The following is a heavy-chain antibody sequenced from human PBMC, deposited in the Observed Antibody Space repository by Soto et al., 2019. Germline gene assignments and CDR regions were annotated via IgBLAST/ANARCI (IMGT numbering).Heavy chain of an antibody. V-gene: IGHV1-8*01. CDR1: GYTFTSYD. Sequence: QVQLVQSGAEVKRPGASVRVSCKASGYTFTSYDINWVRQATGQGLEWLGWMNPNSGNTGYAQKFQGRITLTRSTSTSTAYMELTSLRSEDTAVYSCARGINWGQGTTVTVSS. CDR3: ARGIN. CDR2: MNPNSGNT. J-gene: IGHJ3*01.